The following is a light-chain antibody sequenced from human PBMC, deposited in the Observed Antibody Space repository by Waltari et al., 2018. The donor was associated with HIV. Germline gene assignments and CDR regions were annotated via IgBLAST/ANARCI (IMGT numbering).Light chain of an antibody. V-gene: IGKV2-28*01. CDR3: MQCLQTPS. J-gene: IGKJ1*01. CDR1: QSLLHRNGYTY. Sequence: DIVMTQSPLSLPVTPGEPATISCRSSQSLLHRNGYTYLDWYVQKPGQSPQLLIYLASNRASGVPDRCSGSGSGTDFQLKISRVEAEDIGVYYCMQCLQTPSFGPGTKVEI. CDR2: LAS.